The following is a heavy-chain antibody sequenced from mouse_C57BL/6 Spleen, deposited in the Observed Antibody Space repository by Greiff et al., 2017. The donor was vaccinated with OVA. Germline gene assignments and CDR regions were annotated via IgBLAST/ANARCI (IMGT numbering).Heavy chain of an antibody. CDR2: INPSNGGT. D-gene: IGHD2-5*01. CDR3: ARYSNYRYFDY. Sequence: QLKQPGTELVKPGASVKLSCKASGYTFTSYWMHWVKQRPGQGLEWIGNINPSNGGTNYNEKFKSKATLTVDKSSSTAYMQLSSLTAEDSAVYYCARYSNYRYFDYWGQGTTLTVSS. V-gene: IGHV1-53*01. CDR1: GYTFTSYW. J-gene: IGHJ2*01.